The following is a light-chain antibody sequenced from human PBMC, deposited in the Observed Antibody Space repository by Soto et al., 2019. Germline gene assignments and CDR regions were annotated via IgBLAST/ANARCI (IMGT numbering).Light chain of an antibody. J-gene: IGKJ2*01. CDR1: QSINNW. CDR2: DAS. CDR3: QQYKSDLYT. V-gene: IGKV1-5*01. Sequence: DIQMTQSPSTLSASLGDRVTITCRASQSINNWLAWYQQKPGKAPKVLIYDASSLESGVPSRFSGSGSGTEFTLTISSLQADDFVTYYCQQYKSDLYTFGQGTKLEI.